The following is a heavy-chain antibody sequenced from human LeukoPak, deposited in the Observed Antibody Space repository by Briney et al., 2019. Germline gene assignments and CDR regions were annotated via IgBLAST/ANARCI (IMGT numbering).Heavy chain of an antibody. CDR2: IRYDGSNK. CDR3: ASTHKRLIFGVVNGFDY. Sequence: PGGSLRLSCAASGFTFSSYGMHWVRQAPGKGLEWVAFIRYDGSNKYYADSVKGRFTISRDNSKNTLYLQMNSLRAEDTAVYYCASTHKRLIFGVVNGFDYWGQGTLVTVSS. CDR1: GFTFSSYG. V-gene: IGHV3-30*02. J-gene: IGHJ4*02. D-gene: IGHD3-3*01.